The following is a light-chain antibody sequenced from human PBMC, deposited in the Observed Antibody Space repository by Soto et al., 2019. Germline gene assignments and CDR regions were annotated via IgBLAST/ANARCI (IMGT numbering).Light chain of an antibody. J-gene: IGLJ2*01. CDR1: SSDVGAYNY. CDR2: EII. CDR3: ISFTSSSTLV. V-gene: IGLV2-14*01. Sequence: QSVLTQPASVSGSPGQSITISCTGTSSDVGAYNYVSWYQQHPGKAPKLMIYEIINRPSGVSNRFSGSKSGNTASLTISGLQAEDEADYYCISFTSSSTLVFGGGTKLTVL.